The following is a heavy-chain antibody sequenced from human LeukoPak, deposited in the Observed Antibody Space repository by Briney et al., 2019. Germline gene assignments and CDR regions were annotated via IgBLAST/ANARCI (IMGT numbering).Heavy chain of an antibody. V-gene: IGHV1-69*04. D-gene: IGHD1-7*01. CDR1: GGTFSSYA. CDR2: IIPILGIA. Sequence: ASVKVSCKASGGTFSSYAISWVRQAPGQGLEWMGRIIPILGIANYAQKFQGRVTITADKFTSTAYMELSSLRSEDTAVYYCARGRNRYNWNYLPSYWGQGTLVTVSS. CDR3: ARGRNRYNWNYLPSY. J-gene: IGHJ4*02.